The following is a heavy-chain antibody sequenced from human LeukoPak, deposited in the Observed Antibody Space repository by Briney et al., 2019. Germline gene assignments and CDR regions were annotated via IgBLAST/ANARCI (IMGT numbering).Heavy chain of an antibody. CDR2: IWYDGSNK. V-gene: IGHV3-33*01. CDR3: TRAGQGSVLDY. CDR1: GFTFRSFG. D-gene: IGHD2-15*01. J-gene: IGHJ4*02. Sequence: GGSLRLSCAASGFTFRSFGFHWVRQAPGKGLEWVAVIWYDGSNKYYADSVKGRFTFSRDNAKNTVYLEMNSLRAEDTAVYYCTRAGQGSVLDYWGQGTLVTVSS.